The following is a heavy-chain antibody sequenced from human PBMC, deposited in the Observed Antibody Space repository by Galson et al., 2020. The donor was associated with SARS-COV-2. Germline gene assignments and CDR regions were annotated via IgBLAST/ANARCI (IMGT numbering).Heavy chain of an antibody. CDR1: GFTFNNFA. CDR2: ISAGSAGT. Sequence: GESLKTSCAAPGFTFNNFAMTWVRQAPGKGLEWVSSISAGSAGTYYADSVKGRFTVSRDNSNNVLYLQMNRLTAADTAIYYCAKDGGGWYASGWYYFDSWGQGTLVTVSS. CDR3: AKDGGGWYASGWYYFDS. J-gene: IGHJ4*02. V-gene: IGHV3-23*01. D-gene: IGHD6-19*01.